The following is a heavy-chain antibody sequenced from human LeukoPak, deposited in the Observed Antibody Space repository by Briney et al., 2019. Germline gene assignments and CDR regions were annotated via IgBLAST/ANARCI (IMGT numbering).Heavy chain of an antibody. Sequence: GGSLRLSCAASGFTFSSYGMHWVRQAPGKGLEWVAFIRYDGSNKYYADSVKGRFTISRDNSKNTLYLQMNSLRAEDTAVYYCAKDPYRDPKSEAGPTYFDYRGQGTLVTVSS. CDR3: AKDPYRDPKSEAGPTYFDY. CDR1: GFTFSSYG. V-gene: IGHV3-30*02. CDR2: IRYDGSNK. J-gene: IGHJ4*02. D-gene: IGHD6-19*01.